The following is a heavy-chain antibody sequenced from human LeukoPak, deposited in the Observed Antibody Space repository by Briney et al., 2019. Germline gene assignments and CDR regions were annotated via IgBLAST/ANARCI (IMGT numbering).Heavy chain of an antibody. J-gene: IGHJ4*02. CDR2: IGGSGGST. V-gene: IGHV3-23*01. CDR3: ARGYCSGGSCRNNPDFDY. D-gene: IGHD2-15*01. Sequence: GESLRLSCAASGFTFSSYALSGVRQAPGRGLEWVSAIGGSGGSTDYADSVKGRFTISRDNSKNTKYLQMNRLRAEDTAVYYCARGYCSGGSCRNNPDFDYWGQGTLVTVST. CDR1: GFTFSSYA.